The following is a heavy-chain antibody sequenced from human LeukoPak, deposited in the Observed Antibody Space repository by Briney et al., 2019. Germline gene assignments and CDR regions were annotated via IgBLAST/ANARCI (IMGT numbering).Heavy chain of an antibody. CDR3: ARGVAVAVKVHPIDY. CDR1: GGSFSGYY. V-gene: IGHV4-34*01. J-gene: IGHJ4*02. Sequence: PSETLSLTCAVYGGSFSGYYWSWIRQPPGKGLDWMGEINHSGSTNYNPSLKSRVTISVDTSKNQFSLKLRSVTAADTAVYYCARGVAVAVKVHPIDYWGQGTLVTASS. D-gene: IGHD6-19*01. CDR2: INHSGST.